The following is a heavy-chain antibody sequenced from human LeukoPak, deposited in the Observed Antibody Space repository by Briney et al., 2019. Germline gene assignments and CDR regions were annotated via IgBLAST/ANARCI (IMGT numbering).Heavy chain of an antibody. CDR2: INPGGGST. Sequence: ASVKVSCKASGGTFTSYYMHWVRQAPGQGLEWMGIINPGGGSTSYAQKFQGRVTMTRDMSTSTVYMELSSLRSEDTAVYYCARGRIGSYYDPNIYFDYWGQGTLVTVSS. CDR3: ARGRIGSYYDPNIYFDY. CDR1: GGTFTSYY. J-gene: IGHJ4*02. V-gene: IGHV1-46*01. D-gene: IGHD1-26*01.